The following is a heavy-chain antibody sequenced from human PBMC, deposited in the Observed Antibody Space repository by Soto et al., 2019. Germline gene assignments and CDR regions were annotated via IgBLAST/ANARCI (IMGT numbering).Heavy chain of an antibody. D-gene: IGHD2-2*01. Sequence: QVQLVQSGAEVKKPGSSVKVSCKASGGTFSSYAISWVRQAPGQGLEWMGGIIPIFGTANYAQKFQGRVTITADESTSTAYMELSSLRSEDTAVYYCARGDPEVQAAILNYYYGMDVWGQGTTVTVSS. CDR2: IIPIFGTA. J-gene: IGHJ6*02. CDR1: GGTFSSYA. V-gene: IGHV1-69*01. CDR3: ARGDPEVQAAILNYYYGMDV.